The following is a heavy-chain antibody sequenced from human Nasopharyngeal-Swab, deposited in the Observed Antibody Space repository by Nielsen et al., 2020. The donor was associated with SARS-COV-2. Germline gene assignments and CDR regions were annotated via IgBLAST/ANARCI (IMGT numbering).Heavy chain of an antibody. Sequence: SETLSLTCTVSGGSIGSYYWSWLRQPPRKGLEWIRYIYYSGSTNYNPSLKSRVTISVDTSKNQFSLKLSSVTAADTAVYYCARTIGASRGYSYGSYYYMDVWGKGTTVTVSS. J-gene: IGHJ6*03. CDR2: IYYSGST. CDR3: ARTIGASRGYSYGSYYYMDV. V-gene: IGHV4-59*01. CDR1: GGSIGSYY. D-gene: IGHD5-18*01.